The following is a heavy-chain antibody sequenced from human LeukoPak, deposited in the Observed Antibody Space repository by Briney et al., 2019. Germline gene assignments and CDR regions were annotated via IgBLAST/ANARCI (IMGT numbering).Heavy chain of an antibody. D-gene: IGHD6-13*01. CDR2: ILYSGTT. CDR1: GASISSYS. CDR3: ARVPAAGTGPDY. J-gene: IGHJ4*02. Sequence: SETLSLTCTVSGASISSYSWTWIRQPPGKGLEWIGYILYSGTTNYNPSLKSRVTISADTSKNQFSLKVTSVTAADTAVYYCARVPAAGTGPDYWGQGTLVTVSS. V-gene: IGHV4-59*01.